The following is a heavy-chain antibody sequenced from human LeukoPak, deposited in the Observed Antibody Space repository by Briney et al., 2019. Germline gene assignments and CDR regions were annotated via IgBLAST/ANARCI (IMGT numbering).Heavy chain of an antibody. CDR2: ISAYNGNT. V-gene: IGHV1-18*04. D-gene: IGHD2-15*01. CDR1: GYTFTSYG. J-gene: IGHJ5*02. CDR3: ARDGPDVDCSGGSCYSGS. Sequence: ASVKVSCKASGYTFTSYGISWVRQAPGQGLEWMGWISAYNGNTNYAQKLQGRVTMTTDTSTSTAYTELRSLRSDDTAVYYCARDGPDVDCSGGSCYSGSWGQGTLVTVSS.